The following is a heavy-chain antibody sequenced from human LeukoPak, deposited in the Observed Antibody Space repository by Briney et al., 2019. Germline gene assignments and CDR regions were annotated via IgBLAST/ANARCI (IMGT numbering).Heavy chain of an antibody. V-gene: IGHV4-30-4*01. CDR2: IYYSGST. D-gene: IGHD3-22*01. J-gene: IGHJ4*02. Sequence: SSETLSLTCTVSGGSISSGDYYWSWIRQPPGKGLEWIGYIYYSGSTYYNPSLKSRVTISVDTSKNQFSLKLSSVTAADTAVYYCARIYDSSGYDSDYWGQGTLVTVSS. CDR3: ARIYDSSGYDSDY. CDR1: GGSISSGDYY.